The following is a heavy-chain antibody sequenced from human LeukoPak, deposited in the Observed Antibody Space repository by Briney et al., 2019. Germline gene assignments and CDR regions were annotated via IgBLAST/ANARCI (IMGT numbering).Heavy chain of an antibody. CDR3: ARDLIAAAGADY. CDR2: IIPIFGTA. D-gene: IGHD6-13*01. CDR1: GYTFTSYG. Sequence: ASVKVSCKASGYTFTSYGISWVRQAPGQGLEWMGGIIPIFGTANYAQKFQGRVTITADESTSTAYMELSSLRSEDTAVYYCARDLIAAAGADYWGQGTLVTVSS. J-gene: IGHJ4*02. V-gene: IGHV1-69*13.